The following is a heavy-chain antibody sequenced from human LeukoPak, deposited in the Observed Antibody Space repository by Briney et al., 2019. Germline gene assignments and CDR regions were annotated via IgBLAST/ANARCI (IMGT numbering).Heavy chain of an antibody. CDR2: TYYRSKWYN. Sequence: SQTLSLTCAISGDSVSSNSAAWSWIRQSPSRGLEWLGRTYYRSKWYNDYAVSVKSRITINPDTSKNQFSLQLNSVTPEDTAVYYCARNVATIRNYYYGMDVWGQGTTVTVSS. D-gene: IGHD5-12*01. CDR3: ARNVATIRNYYYGMDV. CDR1: GDSVSSNSAA. J-gene: IGHJ6*02. V-gene: IGHV6-1*01.